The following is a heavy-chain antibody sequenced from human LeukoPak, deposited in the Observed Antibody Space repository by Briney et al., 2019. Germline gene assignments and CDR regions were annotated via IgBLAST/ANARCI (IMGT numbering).Heavy chain of an antibody. D-gene: IGHD1-26*01. V-gene: IGHV4-39*07. CDR3: ARVEVGATTIDY. CDR2: ISYDGST. CDR1: GDSISSSNYY. Sequence: PSETLSLTCTVSGDSISSSNYYWGWIRQPPGKELGWIGSISYDGSTYYNPSLKSRVTISVDTSKNQFSLNLSSVTAADTAVYYCARVEVGATTIDYWGQGTLVTVSS. J-gene: IGHJ4*02.